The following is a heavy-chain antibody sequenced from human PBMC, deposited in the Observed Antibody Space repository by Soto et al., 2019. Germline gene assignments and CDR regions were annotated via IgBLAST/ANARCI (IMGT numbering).Heavy chain of an antibody. CDR2: IIPLFGTP. D-gene: IGHD3-10*01. CDR1: GGIFNTYA. V-gene: IGHV1-69*01. Sequence: QVQLVQSGAKVKKPGSSVKVSCKASGGIFNTYAISWLRQAPGQGLEWMGGIIPLFGTPNYAQRFQGRVTITADESTSTAYMELSRLRSADTAVYYCARDRDDYGSGNYYNRIDFWGQGTLVTVSS. J-gene: IGHJ4*02. CDR3: ARDRDDYGSGNYYNRIDF.